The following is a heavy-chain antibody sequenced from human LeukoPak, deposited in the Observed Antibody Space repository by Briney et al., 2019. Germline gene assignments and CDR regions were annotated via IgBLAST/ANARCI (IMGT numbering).Heavy chain of an antibody. J-gene: IGHJ4*02. CDR2: INHSGST. Sequence: PGGSLRLSCAASGFTFSSYWMSWVRQAPGKGLEWIGEINHSGSTNYNPSLKSRVTISVDTSKNQFSLKLSSVTAADTAVYYCARRASRRPHDYWGQGTLVTVSS. CDR1: GFTFSSYW. D-gene: IGHD1-14*01. CDR3: ARRASRRPHDY. V-gene: IGHV4-34*01.